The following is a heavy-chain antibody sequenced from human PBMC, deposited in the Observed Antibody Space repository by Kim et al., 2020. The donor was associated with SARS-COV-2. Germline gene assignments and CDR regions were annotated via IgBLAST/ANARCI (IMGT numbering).Heavy chain of an antibody. CDR3: ASFGVVWDYYYGMDV. CDR1: GGSISSSNW. J-gene: IGHJ6*02. D-gene: IGHD3-3*01. Sequence: SETLSLTCAVSGGSISSSNWWSWVRQPPGKGLEWIGEIYHSGSTNYNPSLKSRVTISVDKSKNQFSLKLSSVTAADTAVYYCASFGVVWDYYYGMDVWGQGTTVTVSS. CDR2: IYHSGST. V-gene: IGHV4-4*02.